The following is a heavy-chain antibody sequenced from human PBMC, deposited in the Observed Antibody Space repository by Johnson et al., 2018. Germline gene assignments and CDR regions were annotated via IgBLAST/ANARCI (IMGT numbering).Heavy chain of an antibody. CDR1: GGTFSSYA. CDR2: IIPIFGTA. CDR3: ARDKVVGQYCSSTGCSPEVVGMDV. D-gene: IGHD2-2*01. Sequence: VQLVESGAEVKKPGSSVKVSCKASGGTFSSYAISWVRQAPGQGLEWMGGIIPIFGTANYAQKFQGRVTITADESTSTAYMELSSLRSEDTAVYYWARDKVVGQYCSSTGCSPEVVGMDVWGQGTTVTVSS. J-gene: IGHJ6*02. V-gene: IGHV1-69*01.